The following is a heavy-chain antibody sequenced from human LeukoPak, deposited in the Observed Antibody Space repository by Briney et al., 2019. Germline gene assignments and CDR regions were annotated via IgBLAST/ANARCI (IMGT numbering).Heavy chain of an antibody. D-gene: IGHD2-2*01. Sequence: GGSLRLSCAASGFAFTAYGMNWVRQAPGKGLEWVAVISYDGSNKYYADSVKGRFTISRDNSKNTLYLQMNSLRAEDTAVYYCAKELVPAAMVDYYYYYGMDVWGQGTTVTVSS. CDR2: ISYDGSNK. V-gene: IGHV3-30*18. J-gene: IGHJ6*02. CDR3: AKELVPAAMVDYYYYYGMDV. CDR1: GFAFTAYG.